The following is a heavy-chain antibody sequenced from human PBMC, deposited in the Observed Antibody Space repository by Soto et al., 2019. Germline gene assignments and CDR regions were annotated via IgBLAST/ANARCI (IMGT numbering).Heavy chain of an antibody. CDR3: ARDWEGGSGSYYSTFDY. CDR2: ISAYNGNT. V-gene: IGHV1-18*01. D-gene: IGHD3-10*01. CDR1: GYTFTSYG. J-gene: IGHJ4*02. Sequence: QVQLVQSGAEVKKPGASVKVSCKASGYTFTSYGISWVRQAPGQGREGMGWISAYNGNTNYAQKLQGRVTMTTDTSTSTAYMELRSLRSDATAVYYWARDWEGGSGSYYSTFDYWGQGTLVTVSS.